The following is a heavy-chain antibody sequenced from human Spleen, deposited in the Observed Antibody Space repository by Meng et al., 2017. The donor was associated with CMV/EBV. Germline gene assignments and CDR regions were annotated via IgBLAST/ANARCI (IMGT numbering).Heavy chain of an antibody. CDR1: FSTYG. D-gene: IGHD3-3*01. CDR3: ARGGAPPTYMEWIPAFDY. CDR2: ISAYTGDT. J-gene: IGHJ4*02. Sequence: FSTYGFSWVRQAPGQGLEWMGWISAYTGDTNYAQNFRGRVTMTTDASTSTAYMELRSLSSDDTAVYYCARGGAPPTYMEWIPAFDYWGQGILVTVSS. V-gene: IGHV1-18*04.